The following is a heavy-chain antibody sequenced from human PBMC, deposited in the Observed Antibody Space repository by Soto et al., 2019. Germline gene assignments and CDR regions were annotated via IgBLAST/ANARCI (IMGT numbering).Heavy chain of an antibody. J-gene: IGHJ4*02. V-gene: IGHV4-30-4*01. CDR3: ARVTRTLYYFDY. Sequence: PSETLSLTCTVSGGSISSGDYYWSWIRQPPGKGLEWIGYIYYSGSTYYNPSLKSRVTISVDTSKNQFSLKLSSVTAADTAVYYCARVTRTLYYFDYWGQGPWSPSPQ. CDR1: GGSISSGDYY. CDR2: IYYSGST.